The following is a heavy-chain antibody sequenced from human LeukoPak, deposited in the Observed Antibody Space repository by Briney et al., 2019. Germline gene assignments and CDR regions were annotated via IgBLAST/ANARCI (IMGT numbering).Heavy chain of an antibody. Sequence: ASVKVSCKASGYTFTGYYMHWVRQAPGQGGEGMGWISAYNGDTNYAQKLQGRVTLTTDTSTSTAYMEVRSVTSADTAVYYCARGLQIGFLEYWGQGPLVTVSS. D-gene: IGHD4-11*01. J-gene: IGHJ4*02. CDR1: GYTFTGYY. CDR3: ARGLQIGFLEY. CDR2: ISAYNGDT. V-gene: IGHV1-18*04.